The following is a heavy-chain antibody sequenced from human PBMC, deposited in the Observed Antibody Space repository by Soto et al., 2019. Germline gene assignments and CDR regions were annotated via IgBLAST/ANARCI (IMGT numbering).Heavy chain of an antibody. CDR3: ARGLWFGNYYYMDV. Sequence: SVKVSCKASGYTFTGYYMHWVRQATGQGLEWMGWMNPNSGNTGYAQKFQGRVTMTRNTSISTAYMELSSLRSEDTAVYYCARGLWFGNYYYMDVWGKGTTVTVSS. D-gene: IGHD3-10*01. CDR1: GYTFTGYY. CDR2: MNPNSGNT. J-gene: IGHJ6*03. V-gene: IGHV1-8*02.